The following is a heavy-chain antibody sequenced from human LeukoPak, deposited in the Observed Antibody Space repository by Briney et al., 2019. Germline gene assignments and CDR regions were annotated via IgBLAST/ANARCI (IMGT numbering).Heavy chain of an antibody. D-gene: IGHD2-2*01. J-gene: IGHJ6*03. Sequence: GSLRLSCAASGFTSDEYGMSWVRHAPGKGLERVSCINWNGGSTGYAESLKGRFTISRDNSENTPYLQMNSLRPEDTAVYYCAKGSYYCSNNCPQYYYYMDVWGKGTTVIVSS. V-gene: IGHV3-20*04. CDR1: GFTSDEYG. CDR3: AKGSYYCSNNCPQYYYYMDV. CDR2: INWNGGST.